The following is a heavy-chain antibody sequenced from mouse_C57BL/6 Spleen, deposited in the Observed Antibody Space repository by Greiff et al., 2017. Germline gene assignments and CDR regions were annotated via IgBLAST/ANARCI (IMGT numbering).Heavy chain of an antibody. V-gene: IGHV1-81*01. Sequence: QVQLQQSGAELARPGASVKLSCKASGYTFTSYGISWVKQRTGQGLEWIGEIYPRSGNTYYNEKFKGKATLAADKSSSTAYMELRSLTSEDSAVYFCAEQLRLRYFDVWGTGTTVTVSS. D-gene: IGHD3-2*02. CDR3: AEQLRLRYFDV. CDR1: GYTFTSYG. J-gene: IGHJ1*03. CDR2: IYPRSGNT.